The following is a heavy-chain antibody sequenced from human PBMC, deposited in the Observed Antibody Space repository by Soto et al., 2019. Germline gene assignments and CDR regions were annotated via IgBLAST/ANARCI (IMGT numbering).Heavy chain of an antibody. V-gene: IGHV1-2*02. CDR3: ASAAVTGTAGLDF. CDR2: INPNSGGT. D-gene: IGHD6-19*01. Sequence: SGKVTCKASGYTFSGFYMHWVRQAPGQGLEWMGWINPNSGGTKSAEKFQGRVTMTRDTSISTAYMELSRLTSDDTAVYYCASAAVTGTAGLDFWGQGTQVTVAS. J-gene: IGHJ4*02. CDR1: GYTFSGFY.